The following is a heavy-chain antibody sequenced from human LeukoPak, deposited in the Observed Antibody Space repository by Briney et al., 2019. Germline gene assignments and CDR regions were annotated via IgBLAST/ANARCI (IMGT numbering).Heavy chain of an antibody. CDR1: GGSISSYY. Sequence: PSETLCLTCTASGGSISSYYWSWIRQPAGKGLEWIGRIYSSGSANYNPSLESRVTMSVDTSKNQFSLKLSSVTAADTAVYYCAKFLPYYYDSSGYANAFEIWGQGTMVTVSS. D-gene: IGHD3-22*01. CDR2: IYSSGSA. V-gene: IGHV4-4*07. J-gene: IGHJ3*02. CDR3: AKFLPYYYDSSGYANAFEI.